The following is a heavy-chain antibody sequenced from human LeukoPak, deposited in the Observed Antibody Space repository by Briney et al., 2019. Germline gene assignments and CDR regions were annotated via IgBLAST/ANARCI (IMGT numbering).Heavy chain of an antibody. CDR3: AKTNLYYDSSGYYSNYFDY. CDR1: GFTFSSYA. D-gene: IGHD3-22*01. J-gene: IGHJ4*02. Sequence: GGSLRLSCAASGFTFSSYAMSWVRQPPGKGLEWVSTIIGSGGRTYYADFVKGRFTISRDTSKNTLYLQMNSLRAEDTAVYYCAKTNLYYDSSGYYSNYFDYWGQGTLVTVSS. V-gene: IGHV3-23*01. CDR2: IIGSGGRT.